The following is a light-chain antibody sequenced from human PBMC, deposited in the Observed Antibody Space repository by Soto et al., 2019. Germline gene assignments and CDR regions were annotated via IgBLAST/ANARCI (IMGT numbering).Light chain of an antibody. CDR3: QVWDSGSDHAV. CDR2: DDS. Sequence: SYELTQPPPVSVAPGQTATITCGGNNIGRKSVHWYQQKPGQAHVLVVRDDSGRPSGIPERFSGSNSGNTATLTISRVEAGDEADYYCQVWDSGSDHAVFGGGTKLTVL. J-gene: IGLJ2*01. V-gene: IGLV3-21*02. CDR1: NIGRKS.